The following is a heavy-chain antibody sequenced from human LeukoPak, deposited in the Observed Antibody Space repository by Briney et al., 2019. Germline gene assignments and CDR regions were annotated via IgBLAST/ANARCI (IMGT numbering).Heavy chain of an antibody. D-gene: IGHD3-22*01. V-gene: IGHV2-5*02. Sequence: SGPTRVKPTQTLTLTCTFSGFSLSTRGVGVGWIRQPPGKALEWLALIYWDDDKRYSPSLKSRLTITKDTSKNQVVLTMTNMDPVDTATYYCAHRGYDSSGYYYSPWGQGTLVTVSS. CDR3: AHRGYDSSGYYYSP. J-gene: IGHJ4*02. CDR2: IYWDDDK. CDR1: GFSLSTRGVG.